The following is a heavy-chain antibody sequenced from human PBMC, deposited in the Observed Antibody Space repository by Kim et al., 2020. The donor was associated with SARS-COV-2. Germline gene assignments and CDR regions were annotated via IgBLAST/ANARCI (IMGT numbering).Heavy chain of an antibody. CDR3: ARAKLRFTPSYFDY. D-gene: IGHD3-3*01. V-gene: IGHV3-33*01. CDR2: IWYDGSNK. Sequence: GGSLRLSCAASGFTFSSYGMHWVRQAPGKGLEWVAVIWYDGSNKYYADSVKGRFTISRDNSKNTLYLQMNSLRAEDTAVYYCARAKLRFTPSYFDYWGQGTLVTVSS. J-gene: IGHJ4*02. CDR1: GFTFSSYG.